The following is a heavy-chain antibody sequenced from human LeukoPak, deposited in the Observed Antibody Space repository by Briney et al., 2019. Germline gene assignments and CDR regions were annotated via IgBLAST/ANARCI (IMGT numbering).Heavy chain of an antibody. CDR2: IYPGDSDT. D-gene: IGHD6-13*01. J-gene: IGHJ4*02. CDR1: GYSFTSYW. Sequence: GESLKISCNGSGYSFTSYWIGLVRQMPGKGLEWMGIIYPGDSDTRYCPSFQGQVTISADKSLSTAYLQRSSLKASDTAMYYCARQSGSSWPRNYWGQGTLGTVSS. V-gene: IGHV5-51*01. CDR3: ARQSGSSWPRNY.